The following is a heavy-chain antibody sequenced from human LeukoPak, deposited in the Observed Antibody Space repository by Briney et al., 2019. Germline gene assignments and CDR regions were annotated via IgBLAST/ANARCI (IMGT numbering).Heavy chain of an antibody. CDR1: GDSITSYF. J-gene: IGHJ4*02. CDR2: IFYSGIT. CDR3: ARAGFGMAPHRGTPFDY. D-gene: IGHD3-10*01. Sequence: SETLSLTCTVSGDSITSYFWSWIRQPPGKGLEWVGYIFYSGITNYNPSLKSRVTISVDTSKNQFSLKLSSVTAADTAVYYCARAGFGMAPHRGTPFDYWGQGTLVTVSS. V-gene: IGHV4-59*01.